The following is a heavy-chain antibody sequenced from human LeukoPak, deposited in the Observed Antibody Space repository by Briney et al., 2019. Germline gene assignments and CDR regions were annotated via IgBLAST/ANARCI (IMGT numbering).Heavy chain of an antibody. Sequence: GGSLRLSCAASGFTVSSNYMSWVRQAPGKGLEGVSVIYSGGRKYYADSVKGRLTISRDNSKNTLYLQMNSLRAEDTAVYYCARGRPSGTHFDYWGQGTLVTVSS. D-gene: IGHD1-26*01. CDR1: GFTVSSNY. V-gene: IGHV3-66*01. CDR3: ARGRPSGTHFDY. CDR2: IYSGGRK. J-gene: IGHJ4*02.